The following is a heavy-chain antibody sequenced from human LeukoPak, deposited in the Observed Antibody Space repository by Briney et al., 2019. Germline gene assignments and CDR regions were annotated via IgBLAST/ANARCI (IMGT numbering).Heavy chain of an antibody. V-gene: IGHV1-69*06. D-gene: IGHD5-12*01. CDR3: ARNKASGYERYSCDY. J-gene: IGHJ4*02. CDR2: IIPIFGTA. CDR1: GGTFSSYA. Sequence: SVKVSCKASGGTFSSYAISWVRQAPGQGLEWMGGIIPIFGTANYAQKFQGRVTITADKSTSTAYMELRSLRSDDTAVYYCARNKASGYERYSCDYWGQGTLVTVSS.